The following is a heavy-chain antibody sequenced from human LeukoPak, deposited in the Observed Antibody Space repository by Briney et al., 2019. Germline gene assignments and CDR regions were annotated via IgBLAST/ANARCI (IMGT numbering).Heavy chain of an antibody. J-gene: IGHJ4*02. V-gene: IGHV1-2*02. CDR2: IQPKSGGT. D-gene: IGHD2-15*01. Sequence: ASVKVSCKASGYTFTDYNVYWVRQAPGQGPEWVGWIQPKSGGTIYAQRFQGRVTMTRDRSISTAYMELSSLRYDDTAVYYCARRYCSGGSCIPDYWGQGTLVTVSS. CDR3: ARRYCSGGSCIPDY. CDR1: GYTFTDYN.